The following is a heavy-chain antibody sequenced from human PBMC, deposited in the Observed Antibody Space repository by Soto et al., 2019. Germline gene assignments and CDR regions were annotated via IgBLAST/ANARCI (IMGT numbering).Heavy chain of an antibody. V-gene: IGHV4-39*01. J-gene: IGHJ4*02. CDR1: GGSISSSSYY. CDR2: IYYNGNT. Sequence: QLRLQEAGPGLVKPSETLSLTCTVSGGSISSSSYYWGWIRQPPGKGPEWIGAIYYNGNTYYNPSLKSRVTMSVDTSKNQFSLKLSSATAADTAMYYCARQTGVFRHYFDYWGQGTLVTVSS. CDR3: ARQTGVFRHYFDY. D-gene: IGHD6-13*01.